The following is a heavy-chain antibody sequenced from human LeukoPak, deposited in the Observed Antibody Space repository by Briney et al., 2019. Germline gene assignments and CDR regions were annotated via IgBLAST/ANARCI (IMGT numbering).Heavy chain of an antibody. J-gene: IGHJ4*02. V-gene: IGHV4-39*07. CDR2: IYYSGST. Sequence: SETLSLTCTVSGGSISSSNFYWGWIRQPPGKGLEWIGSIYYSGSTYYNPSLKSRVTISVDTSKNQFSLKLSSVTAADTAVYFCARDRPVDYWGQGTLVTVSS. CDR1: GGSISSSNFY. CDR3: ARDRPVDY.